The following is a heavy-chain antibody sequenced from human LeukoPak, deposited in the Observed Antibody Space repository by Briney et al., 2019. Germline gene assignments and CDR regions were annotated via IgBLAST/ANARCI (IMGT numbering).Heavy chain of an antibody. J-gene: IGHJ4*02. D-gene: IGHD3-22*01. V-gene: IGHV3-23*01. CDR3: SKRDYYDNYFDY. Sequence: GGSLGLSCAASGFTFSSYWMSWVRQAPGKGLEWVSIIGGNGGNTYYADSVKGRFTISRDNSKNTLFLQMNSLRAEDTAVYYCSKRDYYDNYFDYWGQGTLVTVSS. CDR1: GFTFSSYW. CDR2: IGGNGGNT.